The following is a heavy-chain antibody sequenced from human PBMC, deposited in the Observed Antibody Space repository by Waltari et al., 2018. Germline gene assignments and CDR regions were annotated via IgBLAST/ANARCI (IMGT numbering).Heavy chain of an antibody. D-gene: IGHD4-17*01. CDR1: GYTFTSYD. J-gene: IGHJ3*02. V-gene: IGHV1-8*03. CDR2: MNPNSGNT. Sequence: QVQLVQSGAEVKKPGASVKVSCKASGYTFTSYDINWVRQATGQGLEWMGWMNPNSGNTGYAQKFQGRVTITRNTSISTAYMELSSLRSEDTAVYYCARAYIYGDYSEYAFDIWGQGTMVTVSS. CDR3: ARAYIYGDYSEYAFDI.